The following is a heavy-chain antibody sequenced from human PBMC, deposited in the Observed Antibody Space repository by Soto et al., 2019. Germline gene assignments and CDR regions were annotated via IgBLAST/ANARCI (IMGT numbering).Heavy chain of an antibody. D-gene: IGHD6-19*01. Sequence: QVHLVQSGAAVKKAGSSVKVSCKAPGGTFKNNGISWVRQAPGQWLEWMGGIIPVFGTTNYAQKFQDRLTITADDSTSTAYMELSRLRYEDTAVYYCARENGVAVATILYYFDYWGQGTLVTVSS. CDR3: ARENGVAVATILYYFDY. CDR2: IIPVFGTT. J-gene: IGHJ4*02. CDR1: GGTFKNNG. V-gene: IGHV1-69*01.